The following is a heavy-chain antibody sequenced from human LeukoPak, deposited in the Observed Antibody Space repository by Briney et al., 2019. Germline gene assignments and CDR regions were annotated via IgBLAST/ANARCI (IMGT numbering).Heavy chain of an antibody. CDR1: GGSISSYY. V-gene: IGHV4-59*08. Sequence: SETLSLTCTASGGSISSYYWSWIRQPPGKGLEWIGYIYYSGSTNYNPSLKSRVTITVDTSKNQFSLKLSSVTAADTAVYYCARHARRRRPLPEYDYWGQGTLVTVSS. CDR2: IYYSGST. D-gene: IGHD2-15*01. J-gene: IGHJ4*02. CDR3: ARHARRRRPLPEYDY.